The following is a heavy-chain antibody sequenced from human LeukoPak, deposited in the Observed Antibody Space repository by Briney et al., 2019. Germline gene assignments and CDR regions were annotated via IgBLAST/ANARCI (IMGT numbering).Heavy chain of an antibody. CDR3: ARVGPIAARRDHYYFDY. J-gene: IGHJ4*02. D-gene: IGHD6-6*01. CDR1: GGSFSGYY. V-gene: IGHV4-34*01. CDR2: INHSGST. Sequence: SETLSLTCAVYGGSFSGYYWSWIRQPPGKGLEWIGEINHSGSTNYNPSLKSRVTISVDTSKNQFSLKLSSVTAADTAVYYCARVGPIAARRDHYYFDYWGQGTLATVSS.